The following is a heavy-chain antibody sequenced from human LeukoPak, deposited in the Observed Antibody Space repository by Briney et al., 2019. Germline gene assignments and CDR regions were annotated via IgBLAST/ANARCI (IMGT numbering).Heavy chain of an antibody. Sequence: PGGSLRLSCAASGFTVSSSYMSWVRQAPGKGLEWVSVIYSGGSTYYADSVKGRFTISRDNSKNTLYLQMNSLRAEDTAVYYCTAFDWHKFDYWGQGTLVTVSS. D-gene: IGHD3-9*01. V-gene: IGHV3-66*01. J-gene: IGHJ4*02. CDR3: TAFDWHKFDY. CDR2: IYSGGST. CDR1: GFTVSSSY.